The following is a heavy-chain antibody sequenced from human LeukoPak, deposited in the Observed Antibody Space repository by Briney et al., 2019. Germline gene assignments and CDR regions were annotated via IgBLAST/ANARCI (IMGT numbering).Heavy chain of an antibody. V-gene: IGHV3-53*01. CDR2: FSSGGRT. Sequence: GGSLRLSCAASGFTVSTYSMSWVRQAPGKGLEWVATFSSGGRTSYADSVKGRFTISRDTSQNTVYLQMNSLRDEDTALYYCASILYGWGQGTLVTVSS. J-gene: IGHJ4*02. D-gene: IGHD2/OR15-2a*01. CDR3: ASILYG. CDR1: GFTVSTYS.